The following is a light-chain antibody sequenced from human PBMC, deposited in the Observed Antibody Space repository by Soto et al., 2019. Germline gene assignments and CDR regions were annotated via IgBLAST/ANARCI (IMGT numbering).Light chain of an antibody. J-gene: IGKJ1*01. CDR1: QSFSSGY. CDR3: QQYGSSPWT. V-gene: IGKV3-20*01. CDR2: GAS. Sequence: EIVLTQSPGTLSLLPGERATLSCRASQSFSSGYLAWYQQKPGQAPRLLIYGASSRATGIPDRFSGSGSGTDFTLTISRLEPEDFAVYYCQQYGSSPWTFGQGTKVDIK.